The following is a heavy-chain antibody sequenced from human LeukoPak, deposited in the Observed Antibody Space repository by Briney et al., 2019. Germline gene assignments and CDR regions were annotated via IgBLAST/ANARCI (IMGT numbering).Heavy chain of an antibody. D-gene: IGHD6-13*01. CDR2: IKQDGSEK. CDR1: GFTFSSHW. Sequence: GGSLRLSCAASGFTFSSHWMSWVHQAPGKGLEWVAIIKQDGSEKYYVDSVKGRFTISRDNGKNSLYLQMNSLRAGDTAVYYCARVGFDSRSWYFDYWGQGTLVTVSS. CDR3: ARVGFDSRSWYFDY. J-gene: IGHJ4*02. V-gene: IGHV3-7*01.